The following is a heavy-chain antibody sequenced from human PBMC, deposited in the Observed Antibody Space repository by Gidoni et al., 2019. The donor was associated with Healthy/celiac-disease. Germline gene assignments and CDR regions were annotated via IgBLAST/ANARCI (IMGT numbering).Heavy chain of an antibody. CDR2: ISSSSSTI. CDR3: ARGLRGYSGYRPYNFDY. J-gene: IGHJ4*02. Sequence: EVQPVESGGGLVQPGGSLRPPCAASGATFSSDSLNWVRQAPGKGLEWVSYISSSSSTIYYADSVKGRFTISRDNAKNSLYLQMNSLRDEDTAVYYCARGLRGYSGYRPYNFDYWGQGTLVTVSS. CDR1: GATFSSDS. V-gene: IGHV3-48*02. D-gene: IGHD5-12*01.